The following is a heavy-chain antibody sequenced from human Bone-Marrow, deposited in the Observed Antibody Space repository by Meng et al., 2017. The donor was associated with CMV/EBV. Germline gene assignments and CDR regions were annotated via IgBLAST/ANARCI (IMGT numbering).Heavy chain of an antibody. CDR1: GFTFDDQT. J-gene: IGHJ5*02. CDR2: ISWDGGST. CDR3: AKNTPDPYDTRGWFDP. V-gene: IGHV3-43*01. D-gene: IGHD3-9*01. Sequence: GGSLRLSGAASGFTFDDQTMHWVRQAPGKGLEWVSLISWDGGSTFYADSVKGRFTISRDNSKNSLYLQMNSLRTEDTALYYCAKNTPDPYDTRGWFDPWGQGTRVTVSS.